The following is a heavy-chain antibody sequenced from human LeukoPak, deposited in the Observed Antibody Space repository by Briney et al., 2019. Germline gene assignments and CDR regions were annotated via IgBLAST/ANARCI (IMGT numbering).Heavy chain of an antibody. Sequence: SETLSLTCTVSGGSISSSSYYWGWIRQPPGKGLEWIGYIYYSGSTNYNPSLKSRVTISVDTSKNQFSLKLSSVTAADTAVYYCARADDSSGSDAFDIWGQGTMVTVSS. CDR3: ARADDSSGSDAFDI. V-gene: IGHV4-61*05. CDR1: GGSISSSSYY. CDR2: IYYSGST. J-gene: IGHJ3*02. D-gene: IGHD3-22*01.